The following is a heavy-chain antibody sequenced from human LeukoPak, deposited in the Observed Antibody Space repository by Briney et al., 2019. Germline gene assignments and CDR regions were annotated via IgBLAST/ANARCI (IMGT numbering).Heavy chain of an antibody. CDR2: IYTSGST. CDR3: ASRLDHDYYYYYMDV. D-gene: IGHD6-19*01. CDR1: GGSISSYY. V-gene: IGHV4-4*07. J-gene: IGHJ6*03. Sequence: PSETLSPTCTVSGGSISSYYWSWIRQPAGKGLEWIGRIYTSGSTNYNPSLKSRVTMSVDTPKNQFSLKLSSVTAADTAVYYCASRLDHDYYYYYMDVWGKGTTVTVSS.